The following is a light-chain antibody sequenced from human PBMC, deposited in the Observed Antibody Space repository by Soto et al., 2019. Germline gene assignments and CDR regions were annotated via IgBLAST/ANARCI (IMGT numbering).Light chain of an antibody. CDR3: QQRSIWPPDT. V-gene: IGKV3-11*02. Sequence: EIVLTQSPATLSLSPGARATLSCRASQSVSSYLAWYQQKPGQAPRLLIYDAANRAAGIPARFSGSGSGRDFSLTISSLEPEDVAVYYCQQRSIWPPDTFGQGTKLEIK. J-gene: IGKJ2*01. CDR1: QSVSSY. CDR2: DAA.